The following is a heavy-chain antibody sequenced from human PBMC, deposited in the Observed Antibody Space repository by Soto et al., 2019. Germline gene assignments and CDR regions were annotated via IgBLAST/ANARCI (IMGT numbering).Heavy chain of an antibody. D-gene: IGHD3-22*01. CDR2: ITSTGDRT. V-gene: IGHV3-23*01. CDR3: ATMSGYFEY. Sequence: GGSLRLSCADSGFRFSSYSMSWVRQTPGKGLGWVAAITSTGDRTYYADSVTGRVTVSRDNAKKTHYLQMTSLRAEDTAMYYCATMSGYFEYWGQGTPVTVSS. CDR1: GFRFSSYS. J-gene: IGHJ4*02.